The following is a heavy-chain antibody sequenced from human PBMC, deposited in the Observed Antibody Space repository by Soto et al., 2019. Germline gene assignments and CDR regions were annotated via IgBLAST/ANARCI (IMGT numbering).Heavy chain of an antibody. CDR2: IWYDGSNK. D-gene: IGHD1-26*01. J-gene: IGHJ4*02. V-gene: IGHV3-33*01. Sequence: QVQLVESGGGVVQPGRSPRLSCAASGFTFSSYGMHWVRQAPGKGLEWVAVIWYDGSNKYYADSVKGRFTISRDNSKNTLYLQMNSLRAEDTAVYYCARDRDSGSLDYWGQGTLVTVSS. CDR3: ARDRDSGSLDY. CDR1: GFTFSSYG.